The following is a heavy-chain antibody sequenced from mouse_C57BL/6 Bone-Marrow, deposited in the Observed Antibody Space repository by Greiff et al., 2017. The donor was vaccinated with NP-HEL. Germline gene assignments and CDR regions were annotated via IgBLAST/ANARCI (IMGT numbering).Heavy chain of an antibody. J-gene: IGHJ2*01. CDR3: ARFGYFDY. CDR1: GYAFSSSW. Sequence: VQLQQSGPELVKPGASVKISCKASGYAFSSSWMNWVKQRPGKGLEWIGRIYPGDGDTNYNGKFKGKATLTADKPSSTAYMQLSSLTAEDSAVYFCARFGYFDYWGQGTTLTVSS. V-gene: IGHV1-82*01. CDR2: IYPGDGDT.